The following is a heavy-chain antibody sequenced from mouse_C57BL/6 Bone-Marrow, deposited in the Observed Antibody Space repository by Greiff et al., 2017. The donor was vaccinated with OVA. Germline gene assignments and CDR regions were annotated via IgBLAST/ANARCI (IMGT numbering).Heavy chain of an antibody. Sequence: VQLQQSGAELVRPGSSVKLSCKASGYTFTSYWMHWVKQRPIQGLEWIGNIDPSDSETHYNQKFKDKATLTVDKSSSTAYMQLSSLTSEDSAVYYCARRYGSSFYAMDYWGQGTSVTVSS. J-gene: IGHJ4*01. V-gene: IGHV1-52*01. D-gene: IGHD1-1*01. CDR2: IDPSDSET. CDR3: ARRYGSSFYAMDY. CDR1: GYTFTSYW.